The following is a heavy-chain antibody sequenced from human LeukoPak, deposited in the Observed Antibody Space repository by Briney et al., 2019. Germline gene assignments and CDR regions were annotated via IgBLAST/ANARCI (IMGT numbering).Heavy chain of an antibody. Sequence: PSETLSLTCTVSGGSISSSSYYWGWIRQPPGKGPEWIGSIYYSGSTYYNPSLKSRVTIPVDTSKNQFSLKLSSVTAADTAVYYCASDSGYDYYFDYWGQGTLVTVSS. CDR3: ASDSGYDYYFDY. CDR1: GGSISSSSYY. V-gene: IGHV4-39*01. CDR2: IYYSGST. J-gene: IGHJ4*02. D-gene: IGHD5-12*01.